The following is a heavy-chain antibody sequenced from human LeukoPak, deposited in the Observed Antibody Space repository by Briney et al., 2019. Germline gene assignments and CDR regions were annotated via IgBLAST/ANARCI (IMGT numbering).Heavy chain of an antibody. V-gene: IGHV1-69*13. CDR1: GGTFSSYA. Sequence: ASVKVSCKASGGTFSSYAISWVRQAPGQGLEWMGGIIAIFGTANYAQKFQGRVTITADESTSTAYMELSSLRSEDTAVYYCATDPGPRYQLLPHWGQGTLVTVSS. D-gene: IGHD2-2*01. CDR2: IIAIFGTA. J-gene: IGHJ4*02. CDR3: ATDPGPRYQLLPH.